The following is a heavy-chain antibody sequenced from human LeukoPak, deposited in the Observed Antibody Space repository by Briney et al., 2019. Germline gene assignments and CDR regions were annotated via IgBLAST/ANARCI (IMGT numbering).Heavy chain of an antibody. D-gene: IGHD3-9*01. CDR3: ARGYDTSGYLVY. CDR2: INAGNGNT. CDR1: GYTFTSYA. J-gene: IGHJ4*02. V-gene: IGHV1-3*01. Sequence: ASVKVSCKASGYTFTSYAMHWVRQAPGQRLEWMGWINAGNGNTKYSQKFQGRVTITRDTSASTAYMELSSLRSEDTAVYYCARGYDTSGYLVYWGQGTLVTVSS.